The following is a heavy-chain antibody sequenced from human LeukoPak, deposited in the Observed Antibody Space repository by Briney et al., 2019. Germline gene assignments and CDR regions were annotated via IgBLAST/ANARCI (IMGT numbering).Heavy chain of an antibody. CDR3: AKDGYYYDSSGYYYR. V-gene: IGHV3-30*18. Sequence: GGSLRLSCAASGFTFSSYAMSWVRQAPGKGLEWVAVISYDGSNKYYADSVKGRFTISRDNSKNTLYLQMNSLRAEDTAVYYCAKDGYYYDSSGYYYRWGQGTLVTVSS. CDR2: ISYDGSNK. CDR1: GFTFSSYA. J-gene: IGHJ4*02. D-gene: IGHD3-22*01.